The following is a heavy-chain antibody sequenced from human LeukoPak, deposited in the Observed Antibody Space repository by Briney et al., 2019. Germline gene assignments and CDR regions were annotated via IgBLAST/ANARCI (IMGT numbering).Heavy chain of an antibody. Sequence: PGGSLRLSCAASGGPLSSLTMSWIRQSPGKGLEWVSGLTGNGGRTFYADSVKGRFTISRANSKNTVFLQVHSLRTEDTAIYYCAMTLAGVLDSFDSWGQGTLVTVSS. CDR1: GGPLSSLT. V-gene: IGHV3-23*01. D-gene: IGHD1-1*01. CDR3: AMTLAGVLDSFDS. CDR2: LTGNGGRT. J-gene: IGHJ4*02.